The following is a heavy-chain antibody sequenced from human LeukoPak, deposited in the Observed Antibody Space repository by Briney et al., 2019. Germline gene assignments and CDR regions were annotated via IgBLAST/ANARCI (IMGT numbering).Heavy chain of an antibody. D-gene: IGHD5-12*01. CDR2: INHSGST. J-gene: IGHJ6*03. Sequence: PSETLSLTCTASGGSISSYYWSWIPQPPGKGLERVGEINHSGSTNYNPSLKSRDTISVDTSKNQFSLKLSSVTAADTAVYYCARGRGGYALYYYYYMDVWGKGTTVTVSS. CDR3: ARGRGGYALYYYYYMDV. V-gene: IGHV4-34*01. CDR1: GGSISSYY.